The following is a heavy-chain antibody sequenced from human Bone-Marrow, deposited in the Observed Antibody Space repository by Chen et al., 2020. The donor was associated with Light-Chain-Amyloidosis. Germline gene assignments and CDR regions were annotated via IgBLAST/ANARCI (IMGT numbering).Heavy chain of an antibody. CDR2: IYPDDSDA. J-gene: IGHJ4*02. V-gene: IGHV5-51*01. CDR1: GYTCPNYW. Sequence: VQLEQSGPEVKKPGESLKISCKGSGYTCPNYWIGWVRQMPGKGLEWMGVIYPDDSDARYSPSFEGQGTISADNPITTAYLQWRSLKASDTAMYYCARRRDGYNFDYWGQGTLVTVSS. D-gene: IGHD5-12*01. CDR3: ARRRDGYNFDY.